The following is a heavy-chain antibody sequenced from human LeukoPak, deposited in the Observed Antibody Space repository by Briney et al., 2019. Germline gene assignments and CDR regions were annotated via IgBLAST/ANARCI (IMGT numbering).Heavy chain of an antibody. CDR2: IYYSGST. CDR1: GGSIGSYY. J-gene: IGHJ4*02. CDR3: ARVDNYYDSSGYSYPFDY. D-gene: IGHD3-22*01. Sequence: PSETLSLTCTVSGGSIGSYYWSWIRQPPGEGLEWIGYIYYSGSTNYNPSLKSRVTISVDTSKNQFSLKLSSVTAADTAVYYCARVDNYYDSSGYSYPFDYWGQGTLVTVSS. V-gene: IGHV4-59*01.